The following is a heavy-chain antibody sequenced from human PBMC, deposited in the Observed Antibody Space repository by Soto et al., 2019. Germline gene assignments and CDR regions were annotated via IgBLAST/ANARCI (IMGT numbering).Heavy chain of an antibody. D-gene: IGHD1-7*01. CDR1: GGSISSGDAY. CDR3: ARSNWNYDNYYYYGLDV. J-gene: IGHJ6*02. V-gene: IGHV4-30-4*01. Sequence: LSLTCTVSGGSISSGDAYWSWIRQPPGKGLEWIGYIYYSGSTYYNPSLKSRVTISVDTSKNQFSLRLSSVTAADTAVYYCARSNWNYDNYYYYGLDVWGQGTTVTFSS. CDR2: IYYSGST.